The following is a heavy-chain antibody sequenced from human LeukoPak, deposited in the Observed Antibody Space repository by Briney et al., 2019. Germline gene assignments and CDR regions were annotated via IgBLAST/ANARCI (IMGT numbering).Heavy chain of an antibody. V-gene: IGHV4-30-4*01. CDR2: IYYSGST. Sequence: SETLSLTCTVSGGSISSGAYYWSWIRQPPGKGLEWIGYIYYSGSTCYNPSLKSRVTISVDTSKNQFSLKLSSVTAADTAVYYCAREATYSGYANYGMDVWGQGTTVTVSS. CDR3: AREATYSGYANYGMDV. J-gene: IGHJ6*02. CDR1: GGSISSGAYY. D-gene: IGHD5-12*01.